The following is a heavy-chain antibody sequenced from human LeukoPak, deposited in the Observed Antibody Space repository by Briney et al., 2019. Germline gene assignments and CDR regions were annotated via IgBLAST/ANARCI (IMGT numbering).Heavy chain of an antibody. Sequence: GRSLRLSCAASRVTFSSYDMHWVRQAPGKGLEWVAVISYDGSNKYYADSVKGRFAISRDNSKNTVYLQMNSLRVEDTAVYYCARANTPFADYWGQGALVTVSS. D-gene: IGHD2-2*02. V-gene: IGHV3-30*09. CDR2: ISYDGSNK. CDR3: ARANTPFADY. CDR1: RVTFSSYD. J-gene: IGHJ4*02.